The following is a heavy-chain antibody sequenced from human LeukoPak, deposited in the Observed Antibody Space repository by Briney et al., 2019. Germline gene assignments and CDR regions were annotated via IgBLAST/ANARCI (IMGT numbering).Heavy chain of an antibody. D-gene: IGHD2-15*01. Sequence: ASVKVSCKASGYTFSDYYLHWVRQAPGQGLEWMGWINPNSGGTNYAQKFQGRVTMTRDTSISTAYMELNRLRSDDTAVYYCARALDHSGGGHLYYFDYWGQGTLVTVSS. CDR3: ARALDHSGGGHLYYFDY. CDR2: INPNSGGT. V-gene: IGHV1-2*02. J-gene: IGHJ4*02. CDR1: GYTFSDYY.